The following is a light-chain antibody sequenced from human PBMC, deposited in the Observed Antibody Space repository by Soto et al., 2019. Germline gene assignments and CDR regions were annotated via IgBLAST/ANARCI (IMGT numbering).Light chain of an antibody. CDR2: EVS. J-gene: IGLJ1*01. CDR1: SSDVGTYNF. CDR3: TSYTTNTALV. V-gene: IGLV2-14*01. Sequence: QSALTQPASVSGSPGQSITISCTGTSSDVGTYNFVSWYQHHPGKAPKLIIYEVSNRPSGISDRFSGSKSGSTASLTISGPQAEDEADYHCTSYTTNTALVFGTGTKVTVL.